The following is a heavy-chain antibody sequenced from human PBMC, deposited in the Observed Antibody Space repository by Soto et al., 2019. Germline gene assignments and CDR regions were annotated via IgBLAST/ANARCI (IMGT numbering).Heavy chain of an antibody. Sequence: ASVKVSCKASGYTFTSYDIHWVRQATGQGLEWMGWMNPNSGDTVYAQKFQGRLTMTRNTSIRTAYMELSSLRSEDTAVYYCAREWHLAAGGPGGMDVWGQGTTVTVSS. CDR2: MNPNSGDT. CDR1: GYTFTSYD. J-gene: IGHJ6*02. D-gene: IGHD6-13*01. CDR3: AREWHLAAGGPGGMDV. V-gene: IGHV1-8*01.